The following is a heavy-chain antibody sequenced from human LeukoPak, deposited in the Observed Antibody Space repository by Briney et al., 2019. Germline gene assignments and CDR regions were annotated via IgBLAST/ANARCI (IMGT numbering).Heavy chain of an antibody. V-gene: IGHV4-34*01. CDR3: GRGGRYMSASWYRSVYYYMDV. D-gene: IGHD6-13*01. CDR2: INLRGST. J-gene: IGHJ6*03. Sequence: SETLSLTCAVYGGSFNDYYWNWVRQPPGKGLEWIGEINLRGSTTYNPSLKRRVTISLDESKNQFSLMLSSVPAADTAVYFCGRGGRYMSASWYRSVYYYMDVWGKGPTLTVSS. CDR1: GGSFNDYY.